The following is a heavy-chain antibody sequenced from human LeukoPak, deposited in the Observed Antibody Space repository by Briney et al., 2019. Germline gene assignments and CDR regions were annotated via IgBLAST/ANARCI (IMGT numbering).Heavy chain of an antibody. D-gene: IGHD1-26*01. Sequence: SETLSLTCAVYGGSFSGYYWSWIRQPPGKGLEWIGEINHSGSTNYNPSLKSRVTISVDTSKNQFSLKLSSVTAADTAVYYCARMYSGSYGGIDYWGQGTLVTVSS. J-gene: IGHJ4*02. CDR2: INHSGST. CDR3: ARMYSGSYGGIDY. CDR1: GGSFSGYY. V-gene: IGHV4-34*01.